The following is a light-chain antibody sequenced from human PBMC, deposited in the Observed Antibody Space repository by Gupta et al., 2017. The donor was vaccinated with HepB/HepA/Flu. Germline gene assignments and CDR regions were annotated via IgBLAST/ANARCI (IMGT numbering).Light chain of an antibody. J-gene: IGLJ2*01. CDR1: SLRSSD. Sequence: SSELTQDPAVSVALGQTVRITCQGDSLRSSDASWYQQKPGPAPVLVIYGKNNRPPGIPARFSGSSSGTTASLTTTGAQAEDEADYYCNSRDSSGNNLVFGGGTKLTVL. V-gene: IGLV3-19*01. CDR3: NSRDSSGNNLV. CDR2: GKN.